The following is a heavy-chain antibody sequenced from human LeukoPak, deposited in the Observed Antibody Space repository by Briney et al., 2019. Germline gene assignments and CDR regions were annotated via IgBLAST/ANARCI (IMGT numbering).Heavy chain of an antibody. CDR3: ATAKYNSGWYGAFDI. CDR1: GYTFTGHY. J-gene: IGHJ3*02. D-gene: IGHD6-19*01. Sequence: SVKVSCKASGYTFTGHYMHWVRQAPGQGLEWMGWINPNSGGTNYAQKLHGRVTMTEDTSTDTAYMELSRLRYEDTAVNYCATAKYNSGWYGAFDIWGQGTMVTVSP. CDR2: INPNSGGT. V-gene: IGHV1-2*02.